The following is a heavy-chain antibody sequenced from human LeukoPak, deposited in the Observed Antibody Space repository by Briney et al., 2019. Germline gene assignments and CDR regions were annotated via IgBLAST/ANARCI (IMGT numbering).Heavy chain of an antibody. Sequence: SETLSLTCTVSGGSISSYYWSWIRQPAGKGLEWIGRIYTSGSTNYNPSLKSRVTMSVDTSKNQFSLKLSSVTAADTAVYYCAREYSSGWYRYFDYWGQGTLVTVSS. CDR2: IYTSGST. V-gene: IGHV4-4*07. J-gene: IGHJ4*02. D-gene: IGHD6-19*01. CDR3: AREYSSGWYRYFDY. CDR1: GGSISSYY.